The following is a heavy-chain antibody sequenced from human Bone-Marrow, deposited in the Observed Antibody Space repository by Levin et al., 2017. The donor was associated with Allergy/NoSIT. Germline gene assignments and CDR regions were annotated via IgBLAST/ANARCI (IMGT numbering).Heavy chain of an antibody. J-gene: IGHJ4*02. Sequence: GESLKISCAASRFTFRNYWMSWVRQIPGKGLEWVANIKSDGSEKYYVDSLKGRFTISRDNAKNSLYLDINRLRVEDTGVYYCARDLSTEGLDYWGQGTLVTVSS. D-gene: IGHD1-1*01. CDR1: RFTFRNYW. CDR3: ARDLSTEGLDY. CDR2: IKSDGSEK. V-gene: IGHV3-7*01.